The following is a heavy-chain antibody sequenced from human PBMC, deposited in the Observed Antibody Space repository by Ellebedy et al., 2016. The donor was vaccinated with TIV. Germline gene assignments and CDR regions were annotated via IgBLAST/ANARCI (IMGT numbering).Heavy chain of an antibody. D-gene: IGHD1-20*01. J-gene: IGHJ4*02. Sequence: GESLKISCAASGFTFSSYAMTWVRQAPGKGLEWVSAITGSSATIYYADSLKGRFTISRDNSKNTLYLQMNSLRAEDTAVYYCAKYLTGWQVDYWGQGTRVTVSS. V-gene: IGHV3-23*01. CDR3: AKYLTGWQVDY. CDR2: ITGSSATI. CDR1: GFTFSSYA.